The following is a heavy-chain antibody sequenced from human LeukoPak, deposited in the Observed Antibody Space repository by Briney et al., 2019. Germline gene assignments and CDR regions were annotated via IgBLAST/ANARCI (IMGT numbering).Heavy chain of an antibody. CDR3: AEGSKTPSAY. J-gene: IGHJ4*02. CDR1: GGTFSSYA. CDR2: IIPILDIA. Sequence: AASVKVSCKASGGTFSSYAIRWVRQAPGQGLEWVGRIIPILDIANYAQKFQRRVTITADKSTSTAHMELSSLRSEDTGVYYCAEGSKTPSAYWGQGTLVTVS. V-gene: IGHV1-69*04.